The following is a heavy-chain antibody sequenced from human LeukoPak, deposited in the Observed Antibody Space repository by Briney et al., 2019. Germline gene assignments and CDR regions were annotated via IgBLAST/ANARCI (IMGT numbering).Heavy chain of an antibody. CDR3: ARETQDGYNSD. CDR1: GYTFTGYY. CDR2: INPNSGGT. D-gene: IGHD5-24*01. J-gene: IGHJ4*02. Sequence: ASVTASCKASGYTFTGYYMHWVRQAPGQGLEWMGWINPNSGGTNYAQKFQGRVTMTRDTSISTAYMELSRLRSDDTAVYYCARETQDGYNSDWGQGTLVTVSS. V-gene: IGHV1-2*02.